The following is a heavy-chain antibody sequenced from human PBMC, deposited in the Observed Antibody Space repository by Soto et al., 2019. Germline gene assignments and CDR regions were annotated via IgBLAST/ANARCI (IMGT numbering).Heavy chain of an antibody. CDR2: IIPIFGTA. CDR1: GGTFSSYA. Sequence: YSLQVSCTDSGGTFSSYAIRWVRQAPGQGLEWMGGIIPIFGTANYAQKFQGRVTITADESTSTAYMELSSLRSEDTAVYYCARLGYLDRSNALAHWGLGTPVSV. J-gene: IGHJ5*02. D-gene: IGHD3-22*01. V-gene: IGHV1-69*01. CDR3: ARLGYLDRSNALAH.